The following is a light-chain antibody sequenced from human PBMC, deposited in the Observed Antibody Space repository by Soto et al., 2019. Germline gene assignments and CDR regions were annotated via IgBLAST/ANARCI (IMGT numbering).Light chain of an antibody. V-gene: IGKV3-15*01. CDR2: GAS. CDR3: QQYTDWPTT. J-gene: IGKJ1*01. CDR1: ESVSTN. Sequence: EIEMTQSPATLSLAPGERVTLSCRASESVSTNLAWYQQKAGQAPRLLIYGASTRATGIPARFSGSGSGTEFTLTISSLQSEDFAVYYCQQYTDWPTTFGRGTKVEIK.